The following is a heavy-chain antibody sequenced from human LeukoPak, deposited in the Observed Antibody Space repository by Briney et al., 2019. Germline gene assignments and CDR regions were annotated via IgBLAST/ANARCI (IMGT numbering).Heavy chain of an antibody. CDR2: MNPNSGNT. D-gene: IGHD2-2*01. CDR1: GYTFTSYD. CDR3: ARGRPLPARSKGYYFDY. V-gene: IGHV1-8*01. Sequence: GASVNVSCQPSGYTFTSYDINWVRQAAGQGVEWMGWMNPNSGNTGYAHKFQGRVTMTWNTSISTAYMELSSLRSADTAGYYCARGRPLPARSKGYYFDYWGQGTLVTVSS. J-gene: IGHJ4*02.